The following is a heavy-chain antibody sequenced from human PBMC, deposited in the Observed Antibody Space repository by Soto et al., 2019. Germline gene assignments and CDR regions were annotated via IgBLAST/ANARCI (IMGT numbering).Heavy chain of an antibody. D-gene: IGHD6-13*01. Sequence: GGSLRLSCSASGFSLSDYYMTWVRQAPGKGLEWISYISGSGSNKYYADSVKGRFTISRDNSQDTLYLQMNSLRAEDTAVYYCARDQAGRIYWGQGTLVTVSS. CDR1: GFSLSDYY. CDR2: ISGSGSNK. J-gene: IGHJ4*02. CDR3: ARDQAGRIY. V-gene: IGHV3-33*08.